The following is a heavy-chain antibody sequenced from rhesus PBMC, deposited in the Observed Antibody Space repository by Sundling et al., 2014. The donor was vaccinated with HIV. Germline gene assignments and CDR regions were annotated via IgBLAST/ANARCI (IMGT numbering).Heavy chain of an antibody. Sequence: EVQLVESGGGVVQPGGSLRLSCAASGFTFDDYGMHWVRQTPGKGLEWVSGISWSGDSTGYVDSVKGRFTISRDNAKNSLYLQMNRLRAEDTGLYYCARKGSGWYAEYFEVRGQGALVTVSS. J-gene: IGHJ1*01. CDR2: ISWSGDST. CDR1: GFTFDDYG. D-gene: IGHD6-31*01. CDR3: ARKGSGWYAEYFEV. V-gene: IGHV3-78*01.